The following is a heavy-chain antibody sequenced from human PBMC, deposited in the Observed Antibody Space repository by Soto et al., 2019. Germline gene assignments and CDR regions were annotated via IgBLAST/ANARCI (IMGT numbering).Heavy chain of an antibody. Sequence: SETLSLTCTVSGGSISSSSYYWGWIRQPPGKGLEWIGSIYYSGSTYYNPSLKSRVTISVDTSKNQFSLKLSSVTAADTAVYYCARLNAGSSWYGFLDYWGQGTLVTVSS. CDR2: IYYSGST. V-gene: IGHV4-39*01. CDR1: GGSISSSSYY. D-gene: IGHD6-13*01. CDR3: ARLNAGSSWYGFLDY. J-gene: IGHJ4*02.